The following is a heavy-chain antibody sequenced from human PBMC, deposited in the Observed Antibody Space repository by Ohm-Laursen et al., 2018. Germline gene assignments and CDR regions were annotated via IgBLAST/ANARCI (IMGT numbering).Heavy chain of an antibody. D-gene: IGHD6-19*01. J-gene: IGHJ4*02. V-gene: IGHV3-74*01. CDR1: GFTFSSYW. Sequence: SLRLSCSASGFTFSSYWMHWVRQAPGKGLGRVSRINSDGSSTSYADSVKGRFTISRDNAKNTLYLQMNSLRAEDTAVYYCARVRSSGGTDLIDYWGQGTLVTVSS. CDR3: ARVRSSGGTDLIDY. CDR2: INSDGSST.